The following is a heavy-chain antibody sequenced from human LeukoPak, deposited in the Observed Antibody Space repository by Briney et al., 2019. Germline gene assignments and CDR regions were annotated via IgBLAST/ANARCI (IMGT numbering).Heavy chain of an antibody. V-gene: IGHV3-30-3*01. D-gene: IGHD6-19*01. Sequence: PGGSLRLSCAASGFTFSSYAMHWVRQAPGKGLEWVAVISYDGSNKYYADSVKGRFTISRDNAKNSLYLQMNSLRAEDTAVYHCARDKTGIWAVAHDAFDIWGQGTMVTVSS. J-gene: IGHJ3*02. CDR3: ARDKTGIWAVAHDAFDI. CDR1: GFTFSSYA. CDR2: ISYDGSNK.